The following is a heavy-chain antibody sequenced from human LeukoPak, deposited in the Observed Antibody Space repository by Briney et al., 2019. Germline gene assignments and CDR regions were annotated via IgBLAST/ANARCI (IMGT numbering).Heavy chain of an antibody. V-gene: IGHV3-23*01. CDR3: ASGGVADISNHD. D-gene: IGHD6-19*01. Sequence: GGSLRLSCAASGFTFSSYAMSWVRQAPGKGLEWVSSISGGSASTFYADSVEGRFTISRDNSKNTLYLQMNSLRAEDTAVYYCASGGVADISNHDWGQGTLVSVSS. J-gene: IGHJ4*02. CDR2: ISGGSAST. CDR1: GFTFSSYA.